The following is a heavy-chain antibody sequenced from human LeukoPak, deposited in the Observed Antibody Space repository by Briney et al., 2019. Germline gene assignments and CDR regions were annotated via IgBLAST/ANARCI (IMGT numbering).Heavy chain of an antibody. V-gene: IGHV3-7*01. CDR2: INPDGSQG. J-gene: IGHJ3*02. CDR3: ARDPAYGALDI. D-gene: IGHD2-21*01. CDR1: GFTFSNSY. Sequence: PGGSLRLSCEASGFTFSNSYMSWVRQAPGKGLEWVAIINPDGSQGSYVDSVKGRFATSRDNALNSLFLQMNSLSAEDTAVYYCARDPAYGALDIWGQGTTVTVPS.